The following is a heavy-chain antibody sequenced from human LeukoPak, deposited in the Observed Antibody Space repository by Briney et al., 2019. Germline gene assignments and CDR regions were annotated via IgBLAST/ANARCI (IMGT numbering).Heavy chain of an antibody. D-gene: IGHD1-1*01. J-gene: IGHJ5*02. V-gene: IGHV4-61*02. CDR3: ARSGWKQLERRKGGAKHNWFDP. CDR1: GGSISSGSYY. Sequence: SQTLSLTCTVSGGSISSGSYYWSWIRQPAGKGLEWIGRIYTSGSTNYNPSLKSRVTISVDTSKNQFSLKLSSVTAADTAVYYCARSGWKQLERRKGGAKHNWFDPWGQGTLVTVSS. CDR2: IYTSGST.